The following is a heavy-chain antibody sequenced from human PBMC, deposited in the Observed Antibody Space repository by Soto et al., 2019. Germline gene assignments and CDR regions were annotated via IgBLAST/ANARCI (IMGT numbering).Heavy chain of an antibody. CDR2: MNPNSGNT. CDR3: ARGLGYYYYMDV. Sequence: ASVKVSCKASGYTFTSYDINWVRQATGQGLEWMGWMNPNSGNTGYAQKFQGRVTMTRDSSISTTYMELSSLRSEDTAVYYCARGLGYYYYMDVWGKGTTVTVSS. CDR1: GYTFTSYD. J-gene: IGHJ6*03. V-gene: IGHV1-8*01. D-gene: IGHD7-27*01.